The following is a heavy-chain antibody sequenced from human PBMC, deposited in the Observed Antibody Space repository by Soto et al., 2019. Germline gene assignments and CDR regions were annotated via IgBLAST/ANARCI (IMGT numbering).Heavy chain of an antibody. CDR2: IHYTGSA. J-gene: IGHJ4*02. CDR3: ARHGVEYCAHNRCYQGSSVDN. V-gene: IGHV4-59*08. Sequence: PSETLSLTCTVSGGSTSGFYWSWIRQPPGKGLEWIAYIHYTGSAIYNPSLKSRVTISIDTSQNQVSLNLRSVTAADTAVYYCARHGVEYCAHNRCYQGSSVDNWGQGSLVTVSS. CDR1: GGSTSGFY. D-gene: IGHD2-21*01.